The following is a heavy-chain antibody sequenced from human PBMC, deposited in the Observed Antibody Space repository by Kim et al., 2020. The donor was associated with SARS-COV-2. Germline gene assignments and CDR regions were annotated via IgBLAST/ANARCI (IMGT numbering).Heavy chain of an antibody. J-gene: IGHJ6*02. Sequence: ASVKVSCKASGYTFTAYFLHWVRLAPGQGLEWMGRINPNSGATNYAQKFQGRVTMTRDTSISTAYMELSSLRSDDTAVYYCARDQETSRYYYFGMDVWGQGTTVTVSS. V-gene: IGHV1-2*06. D-gene: IGHD3-9*01. CDR3: ARDQETSRYYYFGMDV. CDR2: INPNSGAT. CDR1: GYTFTAYF.